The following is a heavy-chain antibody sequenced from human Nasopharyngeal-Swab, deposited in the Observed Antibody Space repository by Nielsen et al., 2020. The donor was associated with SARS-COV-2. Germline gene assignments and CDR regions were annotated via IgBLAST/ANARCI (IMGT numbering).Heavy chain of an antibody. V-gene: IGHV3-43*01. J-gene: IGHJ4*02. CDR2: YSWDGVNT. CDR1: GFTFADYG. CDR3: AKGVHYMSYFHTPPSDH. Sequence: GGSLRLSCVASGFTFADYGLHWVRQVPGKGLEWVSLYSWDGVNTYYADSVKGRLTISRDNSRNSLFLQMNSLKTEDTALYYCAKGVHYMSYFHTPPSDHWGQGTPVTVSS. D-gene: IGHD3-10*01.